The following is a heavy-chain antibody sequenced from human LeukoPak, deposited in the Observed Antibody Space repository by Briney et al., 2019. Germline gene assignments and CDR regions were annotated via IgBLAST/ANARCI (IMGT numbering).Heavy chain of an antibody. Sequence: ASVKVSCKASGGTFSSYAISWVRQAPGQGLEWMGRIIPILGIANYAQKFQGRVTITADKSTSTAYMELSSLRSEDTAVYYCARDGPYSSSWYYWGQGTLVTVSS. CDR3: ARDGPYSSSWYY. D-gene: IGHD6-13*01. V-gene: IGHV1-69*04. CDR1: GGTFSSYA. J-gene: IGHJ4*02. CDR2: IIPILGIA.